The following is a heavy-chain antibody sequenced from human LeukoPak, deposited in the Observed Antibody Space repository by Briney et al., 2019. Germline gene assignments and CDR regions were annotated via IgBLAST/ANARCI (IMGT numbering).Heavy chain of an antibody. J-gene: IGHJ3*02. Sequence: SQTLSLTCTVSGGSISSGGYYWSWIRQPPGKGLEWIGYIYHSGSTYYNPSLKSRVTISVDNSKNQFSLNLTSVTAADTAVYYCATSLRLLEPASTFDIWGQGTMVTFSS. CDR3: ATSLRLLEPASTFDI. CDR2: IYHSGST. D-gene: IGHD3-3*01. V-gene: IGHV4-30-2*01. CDR1: GGSISSGGYY.